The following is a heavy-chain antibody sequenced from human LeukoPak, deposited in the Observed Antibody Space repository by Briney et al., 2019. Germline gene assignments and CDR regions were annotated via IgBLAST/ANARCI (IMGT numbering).Heavy chain of an antibody. J-gene: IGHJ4*02. V-gene: IGHV3-7*05. CDR1: AFTFSSYW. CDR2: IKQDGSEK. D-gene: IGHD6-19*01. Sequence: GGSLRLSCAASAFTFSSYWMSWVRQAPGKGLEWVANIKQDGSEKHYVDSVKGRFTISRDNAKNSLYLQMNSLRAEDTAVYYCARYSGGWSFEYWGQGTLVTVSS. CDR3: ARYSGGWSFEY.